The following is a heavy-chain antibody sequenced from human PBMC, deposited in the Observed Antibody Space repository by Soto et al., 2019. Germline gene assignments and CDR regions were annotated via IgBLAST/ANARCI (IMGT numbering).Heavy chain of an antibody. Sequence: ETLTLTCTVSVTSISSSYWSWIRQPPGKGLEWIANIHYSGTTTYTPTLASRVTLSVDTSKNQVSLKMTSVTAADRAIYFCARYNSYAIDYWGRGTLVTVSS. J-gene: IGHJ4*02. CDR1: VTSISSSY. CDR2: IHYSGTT. D-gene: IGHD2-8*01. V-gene: IGHV4-59*01. CDR3: ARYNSYAIDY.